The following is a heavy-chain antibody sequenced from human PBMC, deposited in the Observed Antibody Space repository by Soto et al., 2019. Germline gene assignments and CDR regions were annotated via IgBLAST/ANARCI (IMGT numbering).Heavy chain of an antibody. J-gene: IGHJ6*04. CDR1: GGTVSSGNYF. V-gene: IGHV4-61*01. CDR2: MHSSGST. CDR3: AILTKPTAVTSAFRGGYGLDV. Sequence: SETLSLTCTVSGGTVSSGNYFWSWIRQPPGKGLEWIGYMHSSGSTNYNPSLKSRVTISVDTSRNQFSLKLTSVTAGDTAVYYCAILTKPTAVTSAFRGGYGLDVWGKGTTVTVSS. D-gene: IGHD4-17*01.